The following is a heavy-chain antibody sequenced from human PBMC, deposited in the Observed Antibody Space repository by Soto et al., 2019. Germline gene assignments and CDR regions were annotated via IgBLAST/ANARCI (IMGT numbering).Heavy chain of an antibody. Sequence: ASVKVSCKASGYTFTTFDFHWVRQATGQGLQWMGWMNPDSGNAGYAQRFQGRVTMTRNTSIGTAYMELSSLRSEDTAVYYCAIATISAFDYWGQGTLVTVSS. CDR2: MNPDSGNA. J-gene: IGHJ4*02. V-gene: IGHV1-8*01. D-gene: IGHD2-21*01. CDR1: GYTFTTFD. CDR3: AIATISAFDY.